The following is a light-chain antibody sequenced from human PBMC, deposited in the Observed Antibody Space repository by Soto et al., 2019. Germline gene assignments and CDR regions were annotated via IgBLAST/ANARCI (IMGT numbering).Light chain of an antibody. V-gene: IGKV1-27*01. J-gene: IGKJ4*01. CDR3: QKYTNVPT. Sequence: DIQMTQSPSSLSASVGDRVTITCRASQGISNYLAWYHQIPGKVPKLLISAASTWQSGVPSRCSGSGSGTDFTLTISSLQPEDVATYDCQKYTNVPTFGGGTKVEIK. CDR2: AAS. CDR1: QGISNY.